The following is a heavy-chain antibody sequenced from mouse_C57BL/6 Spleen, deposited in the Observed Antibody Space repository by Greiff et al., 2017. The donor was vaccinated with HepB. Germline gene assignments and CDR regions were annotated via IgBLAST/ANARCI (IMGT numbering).Heavy chain of an antibody. J-gene: IGHJ2*01. V-gene: IGHV3-6*01. CDR2: ISYDGSN. CDR3: ARAAGPFDY. D-gene: IGHD1-2*01. Sequence: EVKLQESGPGLVKPSQSLSLTCSVTGYSITSGYYWNWIRQFPGNKLEWMGYISYDGSNNYNPSLKNRISITRDTSKNQFFLKLNSVTTEDTATYYCARAAGPFDYWGQGTTLTVSS. CDR1: GYSITSGYY.